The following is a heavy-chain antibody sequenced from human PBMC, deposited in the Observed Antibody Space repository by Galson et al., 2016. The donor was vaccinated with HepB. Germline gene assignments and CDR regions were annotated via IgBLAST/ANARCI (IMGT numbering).Heavy chain of an antibody. CDR3: ARDPGYGAFDY. CDR2: INEDGSVR. Sequence: SLRLSCAPSGFSFSSTWMAWVRQTPEKGLEWLANINEDGSVRTYLNSLRGRLTISRDNAKNSLYLQMNSLRAEDTAIYYCARDPGYGAFDYWGPGSLLTVSS. J-gene: IGHJ4*02. V-gene: IGHV3-7*03. CDR1: GFSFSSTW. D-gene: IGHD4-17*01.